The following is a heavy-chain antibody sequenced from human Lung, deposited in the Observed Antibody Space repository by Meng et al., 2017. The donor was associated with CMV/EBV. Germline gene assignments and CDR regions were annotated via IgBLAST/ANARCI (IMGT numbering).Heavy chain of an antibody. CDR3: ARKPVLGAMDY. Sequence: ASVXVSCKASGYTFTSYYMHWVRQAPGQGLEWMGIINPSGGSTSYAQKFQGRVTMTRDTSTSTVYMELSSLRSEDTAVYYCARKPVLGAMDYWGQGTLVTGSS. CDR1: GYTFTSYY. D-gene: IGHD5-12*01. J-gene: IGHJ4*02. V-gene: IGHV1-46*01. CDR2: INPSGGST.